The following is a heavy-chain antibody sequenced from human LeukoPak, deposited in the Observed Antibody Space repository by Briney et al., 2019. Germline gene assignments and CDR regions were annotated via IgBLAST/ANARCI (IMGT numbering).Heavy chain of an antibody. V-gene: IGHV3-7*01. J-gene: IGHJ4*02. CDR2: IKQDGSEK. CDR1: GFTFSSYW. D-gene: IGHD4-11*01. Sequence: GGSLRLSCAASGFTFSSYWMSWVRQAPGKGLEWVANIKQDGSEKYYVDSVKGRFTISRDNAKNSLYLQMNSLRAEDTAVYYCVRDYSDYTRWEDHWGQGTLVTVSS. CDR3: VRDYSDYTRWEDH.